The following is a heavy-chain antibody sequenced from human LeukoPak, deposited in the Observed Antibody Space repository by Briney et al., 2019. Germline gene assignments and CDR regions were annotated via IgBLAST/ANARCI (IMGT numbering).Heavy chain of an antibody. CDR3: ARSTQAVLFDAFDI. CDR1: GYSFTSYW. D-gene: IGHD2/OR15-2a*01. Sequence: GESLKISCKGSGYSFTSYWIGWVRQMPGKGPEWMGIIYPGDSDTRYSPSFQGQVTISADRSISTAYLQWSSLKASDTAMYYCARSTQAVLFDAFDIWGQGTMVTVSS. V-gene: IGHV5-51*01. CDR2: IYPGDSDT. J-gene: IGHJ3*02.